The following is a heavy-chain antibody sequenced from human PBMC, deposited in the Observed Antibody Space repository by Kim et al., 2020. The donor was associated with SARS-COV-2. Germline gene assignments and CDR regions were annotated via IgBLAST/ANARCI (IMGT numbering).Heavy chain of an antibody. CDR3: ARVPMGNRFDY. J-gene: IGHJ4*02. CDR1: GYSISSGYY. Sequence: SETLSLTCTVSGYSISSGYYWGWIRQPPGKGLEWIGSIYHSGSTYYNPSLKSRVTISVDTSKNQFSLKLSSVTAADTAVYYCARVPMGNRFDYWGQGTLVTVSS. CDR2: IYHSGST. D-gene: IGHD7-27*01. V-gene: IGHV4-38-2*02.